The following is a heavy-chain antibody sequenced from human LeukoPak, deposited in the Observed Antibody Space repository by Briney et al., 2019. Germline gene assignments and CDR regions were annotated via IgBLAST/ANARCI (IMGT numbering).Heavy chain of an antibody. Sequence: GGSLRLSCAASGFIFSSYAMSWVRQAPGQGLEWVSVISDSGDYTSYADSVRGRFTISRDNSRNTLYLQMISLRPEDTAVYYCAKDTSIGKYCTNGVCSPFDYWGQGTLVTVSS. CDR2: ISDSGDYT. CDR1: GFIFSSYA. J-gene: IGHJ4*02. V-gene: IGHV3-23*01. D-gene: IGHD2-8*01. CDR3: AKDTSIGKYCTNGVCSPFDY.